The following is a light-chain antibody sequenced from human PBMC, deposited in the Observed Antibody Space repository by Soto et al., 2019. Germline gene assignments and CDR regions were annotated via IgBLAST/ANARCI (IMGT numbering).Light chain of an antibody. CDR1: QSVGTY. V-gene: IGKV1-39*01. CDR2: VVS. Sequence: DIQMTQSPSSLSASVGDRVTITCRASQSVGTYVSWYQQKEGKAPKLLINVVSTLQSGVASTFSGSGSGTDFTLAISSLQPEDFATYYCQQSASTPQTFGGGTRVEIK. J-gene: IGKJ4*01. CDR3: QQSASTPQT.